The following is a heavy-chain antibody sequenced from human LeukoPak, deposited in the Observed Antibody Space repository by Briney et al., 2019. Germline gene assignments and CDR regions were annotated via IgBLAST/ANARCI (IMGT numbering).Heavy chain of an antibody. D-gene: IGHD5-18*01. J-gene: IGHJ4*02. CDR2: IYYSGST. Sequence: PSETLSLTCTVSGGSISSYYWSWIRQPPGRGLEWIGYIYYSGSTNYNPSLKSRVTISVDTSKNQFSLKLSSVTAADTAVYYCARHYSPTAMVDFDYWGQGTLVTVSS. CDR1: GGSISSYY. V-gene: IGHV4-59*08. CDR3: ARHYSPTAMVDFDY.